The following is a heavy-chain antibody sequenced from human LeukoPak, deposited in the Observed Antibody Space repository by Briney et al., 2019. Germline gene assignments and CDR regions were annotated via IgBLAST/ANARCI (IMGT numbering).Heavy chain of an antibody. CDR1: GGSITSIHYY. D-gene: IGHD2-15*01. CDR2: IYYFGRT. CDR3: ARRTCGGGTCWWFDP. Sequence: SETLSLTCTVSGGSITSIHYYWGWIRQPPGKGLEWIGTIYYFGRTYYNPSLRNRVTISVDTSKNQFSVKLSSGTAADTALYCCARRTCGGGTCWWFDPWGQGTLVTVSS. V-gene: IGHV4-39*01. J-gene: IGHJ5*02.